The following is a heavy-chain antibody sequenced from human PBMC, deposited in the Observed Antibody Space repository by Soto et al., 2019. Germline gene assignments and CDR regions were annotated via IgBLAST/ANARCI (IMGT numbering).Heavy chain of an antibody. V-gene: IGHV4-59*01. J-gene: IGHJ5*02. D-gene: IGHD2-2*01. Sequence: SETLSLTCTVSGGSISSYYWSWIRQPPGKGLEWIGYIYYSGSTNYNPSLKSRVTISVDTSKNQFSLKLSSVTAADTAVYYCARGYCSSTSCYESLPSTPDWFDPWGQGTLVTVSS. CDR2: IYYSGST. CDR1: GGSISSYY. CDR3: ARGYCSSTSCYESLPSTPDWFDP.